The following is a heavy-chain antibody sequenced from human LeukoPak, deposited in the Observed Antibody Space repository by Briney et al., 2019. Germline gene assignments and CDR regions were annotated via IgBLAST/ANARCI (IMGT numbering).Heavy chain of an antibody. CDR3: ARRAAGYSSNLSDP. J-gene: IGHJ5*02. Sequence: SETLSLTCTVSGGSISSSSYYWGWIRQPPGKGLEWIGSIYYSGSTYYNPSLKSRVTISVDTSKNQFSLKLSSVTAADTAVYYCARRAAGYSSNLSDPWGQGTLVTVSS. D-gene: IGHD6-13*01. CDR2: IYYSGST. V-gene: IGHV4-39*01. CDR1: GGSISSSSYY.